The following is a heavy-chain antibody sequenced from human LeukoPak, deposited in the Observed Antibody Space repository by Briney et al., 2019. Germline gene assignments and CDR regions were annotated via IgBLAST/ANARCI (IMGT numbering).Heavy chain of an antibody. CDR3: ARDHVIVGDDAFDI. CDR2: ISAYKGNT. J-gene: IGHJ3*02. D-gene: IGHD3-22*01. CDR1: GYTFTSYG. Sequence: ASVKVSCKASGYTFTSYGISWVRQAPGQGLEWMGWISAYKGNTNYAQKLQGKVTMTTDTATSTAYMELRSLRSDDTAVYYCARDHVIVGDDAFDIWGQGTMVTVSS. V-gene: IGHV1-18*04.